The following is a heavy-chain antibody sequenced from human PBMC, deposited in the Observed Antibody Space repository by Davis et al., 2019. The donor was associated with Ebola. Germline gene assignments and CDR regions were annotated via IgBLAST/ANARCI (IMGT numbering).Heavy chain of an antibody. V-gene: IGHV4-59*01. CDR1: GASISSSY. J-gene: IGHJ5*02. CDR2: VHYSGST. Sequence: SETLSLTCTVSGASISSSYWSWIRQPPGKGLDWIGYVHYSGSTNYNPSFKTRLSMSVDTSKNQFPLKLSSVSAADAAIYYCARGGVSWFDPWGQGILVTVSS. CDR3: ARGGVSWFDP.